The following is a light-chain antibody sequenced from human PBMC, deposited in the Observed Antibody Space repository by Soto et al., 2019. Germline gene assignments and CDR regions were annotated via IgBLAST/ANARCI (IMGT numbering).Light chain of an antibody. J-gene: IGKJ2*02. V-gene: IGKV3-15*01. CDR1: QSIGSN. CDR2: HTS. Sequence: VMTQSPATLSVSPGERVILSCRASQSIGSNLAWCQQKPGQPPRLLIYHTSTRAPAIPPRFSGSGSGTEFTLTISSLQSEDFGIYFCQECNNWPRCTFGQGTKLQIK. CDR3: QECNNWPRCT.